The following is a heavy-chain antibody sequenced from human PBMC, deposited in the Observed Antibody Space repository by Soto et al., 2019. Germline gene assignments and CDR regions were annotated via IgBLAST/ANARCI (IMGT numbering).Heavy chain of an antibody. CDR3: ARSGGSGTWDIED. Sequence: EVQLVESGGGLVKPGGSLRLSCAASGFTFSSYSMNWVRQAPGKGLEWVSSISTSISYIYYADSVRGRFTISRDNAKNSLYLQMNSLRAEDTAGYYCARSGGSGTWDIEDWGQGTLVTVST. D-gene: IGHD3-10*01. CDR2: ISTSISYI. V-gene: IGHV3-21*01. J-gene: IGHJ4*02. CDR1: GFTFSSYS.